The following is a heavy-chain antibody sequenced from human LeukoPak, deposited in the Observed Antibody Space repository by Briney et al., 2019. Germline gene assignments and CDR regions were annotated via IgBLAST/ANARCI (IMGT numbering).Heavy chain of an antibody. Sequence: GGSLRLSCAASGFTFSTYSMNWVRQAPGKGLEWVSSIATSSDYIYYAGSLKGRFTISRDNAKNSLYLHMNSLRPDDTAVYYCARGRSITILRGVAISDGFDVWGQGTKVTVS. D-gene: IGHD3-10*01. CDR2: IATSSDYI. V-gene: IGHV3-21*06. J-gene: IGHJ3*01. CDR3: ARGRSITILRGVAISDGFDV. CDR1: GFTFSTYS.